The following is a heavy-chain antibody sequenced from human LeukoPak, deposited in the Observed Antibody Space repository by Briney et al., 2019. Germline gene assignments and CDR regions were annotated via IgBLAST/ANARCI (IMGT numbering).Heavy chain of an antibody. CDR3: ATGIAVAGIPYYFDY. Sequence: GATVKISCKVSGYTFTDYYMHWVQQAPGKGLEWMGLVDPEDGETIYAEKFQGRVTITADTSTDTDYMELSSLRSEDTAVYYCATGIAVAGIPYYFDYWGQGTLVTVSS. CDR2: VDPEDGET. CDR1: GYTFTDYY. V-gene: IGHV1-69-2*01. D-gene: IGHD6-19*01. J-gene: IGHJ4*02.